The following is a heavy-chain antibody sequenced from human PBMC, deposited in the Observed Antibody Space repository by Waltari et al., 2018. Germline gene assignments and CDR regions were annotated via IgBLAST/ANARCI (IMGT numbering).Heavy chain of an antibody. CDR2: IYSGGRR. J-gene: IGHJ3*02. D-gene: IGHD4-17*01. Sequence: EVQLVETGGGLIQPGGSLRLSCAASGFTVSCNYMSWVRQAPGKGLGGCSNIYSGGRRYFADSGKGPFTIARDNSKNTLYLPMNSLRAEDTAIYYCARDLRENAFDIWGQGTMVTVSS. CDR3: ARDLRENAFDI. V-gene: IGHV3-53*02. CDR1: GFTVSCNY.